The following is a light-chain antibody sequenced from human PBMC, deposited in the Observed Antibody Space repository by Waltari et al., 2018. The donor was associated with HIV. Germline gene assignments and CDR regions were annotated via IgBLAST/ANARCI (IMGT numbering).Light chain of an antibody. CDR1: NIGSKS. V-gene: IGLV3-21*04. Sequence: SYVLTQPPSVSVAPGKTARITCGGNNIGSKSVHWYQQKPGQAPVLVIYDDSDRPSGTPGRFSGSKSGNTATLTISRVEAGDEADYYCQVWDSSSDHWVFGGGTKLTVL. CDR2: DDS. J-gene: IGLJ3*02. CDR3: QVWDSSSDHWV.